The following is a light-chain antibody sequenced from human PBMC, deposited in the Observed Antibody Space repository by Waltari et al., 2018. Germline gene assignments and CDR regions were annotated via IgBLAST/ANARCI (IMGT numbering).Light chain of an antibody. CDR3: VLYLPSGIWV. J-gene: IGLJ3*02. Sequence: QTVVTQEQSFSVSPGGTVTLTCALSSCSVSTSFSPGWYQQTPGQAPRTLIYSTNTRSSGVPDRFSGSILGSKAALTITGAQADDESDYYCVLYLPSGIWVFGGGTKLTVL. CDR1: SCSVSTSFS. V-gene: IGLV8-61*01. CDR2: STN.